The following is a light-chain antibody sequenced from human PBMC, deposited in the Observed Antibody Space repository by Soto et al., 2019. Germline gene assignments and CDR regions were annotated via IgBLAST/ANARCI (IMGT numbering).Light chain of an antibody. Sequence: EIVLTQSPGTLSLSPGQSATLSCRASQPVSYSYLAWYQQRPGQAPRLLIYGASRRPTGIPDSFSGTASATLFTLTISRLEPDDFAVYYCQQRSNWPYHTFGGGTRV. CDR1: QPVSYSY. J-gene: IGKJ4*01. V-gene: IGKV3D-20*02. CDR2: GAS. CDR3: QQRSNWPYHT.